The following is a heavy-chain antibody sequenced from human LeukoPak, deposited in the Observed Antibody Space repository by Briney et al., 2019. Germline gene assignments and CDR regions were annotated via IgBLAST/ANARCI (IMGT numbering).Heavy chain of an antibody. Sequence: NPSETLSLTCTVSGGSISSGDYYWSWIRQPPGKGLEWIGYIYYSGSTYYNPSLKSRVTISVDTSKNQFSLKLSSVTAADTAVYYCARDLLNEGNHLDYWGQGTLVTVPS. D-gene: IGHD4-23*01. CDR3: ARDLLNEGNHLDY. J-gene: IGHJ4*02. V-gene: IGHV4-30-4*01. CDR2: IYYSGST. CDR1: GGSISSGDYY.